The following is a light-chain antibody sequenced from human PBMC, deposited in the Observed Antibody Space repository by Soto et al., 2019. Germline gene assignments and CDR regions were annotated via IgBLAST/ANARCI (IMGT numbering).Light chain of an antibody. CDR3: SSYAASNPL. CDR1: SSDVGGYNY. Sequence: SALTQPPSASGSPGQSVTISCTGTSSDVGGYNYVSWYQQHPGKAPKLIIYEVSKRPSGVPDRFSGSKSGNTASLTVSGLQPEDEADYYCSSYAASNPLFGGGTKVTVL. J-gene: IGLJ2*01. CDR2: EVS. V-gene: IGLV2-8*01.